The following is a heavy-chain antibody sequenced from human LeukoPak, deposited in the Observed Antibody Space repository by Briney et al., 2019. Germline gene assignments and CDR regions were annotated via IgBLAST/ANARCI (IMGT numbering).Heavy chain of an antibody. Sequence: GGSLRLSCAASGFTFSSYAMHWVRQAPGKGLVWVSRINSDGSSTSYADSVKGRFTISRDNAKNTLYLQMNSLRAEDTAVYYCARVRDWYYYDSSGYFDYWGQGTLVTVSS. J-gene: IGHJ4*02. V-gene: IGHV3-74*01. D-gene: IGHD3-22*01. CDR3: ARVRDWYYYDSSGYFDY. CDR1: GFTFSSYA. CDR2: INSDGSST.